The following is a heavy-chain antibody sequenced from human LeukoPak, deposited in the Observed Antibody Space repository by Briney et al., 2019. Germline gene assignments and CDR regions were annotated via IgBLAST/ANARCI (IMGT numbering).Heavy chain of an antibody. Sequence: WASVKVSCKASGGTFSRYVINWVRQAPGQGLEWMGGIIPIFGTANYAQKFQGRVTITADESTSTAYMELSSLKSEDTAVYYCATATCSGGSCYSNWFDPWGQGTLVTVSS. D-gene: IGHD2-15*01. J-gene: IGHJ5*02. V-gene: IGHV1-69*01. CDR3: ATATCSGGSCYSNWFDP. CDR2: IIPIFGTA. CDR1: GGTFSRYV.